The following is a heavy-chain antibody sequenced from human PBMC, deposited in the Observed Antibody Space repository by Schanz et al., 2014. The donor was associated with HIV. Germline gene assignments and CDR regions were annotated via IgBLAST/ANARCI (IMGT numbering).Heavy chain of an antibody. Sequence: QDHLVQSGAEVKKPGASVRVSCETSGYTFSDYDINWVRQAPGQGLEWMGWINPNSGATDSAQKFQGRVTMTRDTSISTAFMELSSLRSDDTAVYYCARDTNFVLDVWGQGTTVTVSS. CDR3: ARDTNFVLDV. CDR2: INPNSGAT. CDR1: GYTFSDYD. V-gene: IGHV1-2*02. J-gene: IGHJ6*02. D-gene: IGHD2-8*01.